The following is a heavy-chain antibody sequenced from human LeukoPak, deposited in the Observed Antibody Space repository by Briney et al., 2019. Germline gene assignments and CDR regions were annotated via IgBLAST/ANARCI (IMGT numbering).Heavy chain of an antibody. CDR3: ASTPSGYDSSGYYSVY. CDR1: GGTFSSYA. J-gene: IGHJ4*02. V-gene: IGHV1-69*05. D-gene: IGHD3-22*01. Sequence: VASVKVSCKASGGTFSSYAISWVRQAPGQGLEWMGGTIPIFGTANYAQKFQGRVTITTDESTSTAYMELSSLRSEDTAVYYCASTPSGYDSSGYYSVYWGQGTLVTVSS. CDR2: TIPIFGTA.